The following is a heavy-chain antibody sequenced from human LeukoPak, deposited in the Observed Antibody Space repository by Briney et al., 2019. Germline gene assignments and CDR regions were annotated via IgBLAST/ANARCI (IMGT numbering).Heavy chain of an antibody. V-gene: IGHV1-2*02. CDR3: ARDPCNKELGCYTASNDY. J-gene: IGHJ4*02. CDR2: INPNSGGT. D-gene: IGHD2-2*02. Sequence: ASVKVSCKASGYTLTGYYMHWVRQAPGQGLEWMGWINPNSGGTNYAQKFQGRVTMTRDTSISTAYMELSRLRSDDTAVYDCARDPCNKELGCYTASNDYGGQGTLVTVSS. CDR1: GYTLTGYY.